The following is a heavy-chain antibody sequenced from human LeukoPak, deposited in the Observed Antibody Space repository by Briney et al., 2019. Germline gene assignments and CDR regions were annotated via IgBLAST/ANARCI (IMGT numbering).Heavy chain of an antibody. J-gene: IGHJ6*02. V-gene: IGHV3-7*03. CDR3: AKDHGRGETYYYYYGMDV. CDR2: IKQDGSEK. CDR1: GFTFSSYW. Sequence: GGSLRLSCAASGFTFSSYWMSWVRQAPGKGLEWVANIKQDGSEKYYVDSVKGRFTISRDNSKNTLYLQMNSLRAEDTAVYYCAKDHGRGETYYYYYGMDVWGQGTTVTVSS. D-gene: IGHD2-21*01.